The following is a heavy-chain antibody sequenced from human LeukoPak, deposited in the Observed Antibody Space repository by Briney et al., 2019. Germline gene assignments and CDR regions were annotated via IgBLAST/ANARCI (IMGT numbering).Heavy chain of an antibody. CDR1: GLTFSSHG. V-gene: IGHV3-30*19. CDR2: ISYDGSNK. J-gene: IGHJ4*02. D-gene: IGHD3-16*01. Sequence: GGSLRLSCAASGLTFSSHGFHWVRQAPGKGLEWVAVISYDGSNKYYADSVKGRFTISRDNSKNTLYLQMNSLRAEDTAVYYCARDQGGYFDYWGQGTLVTVSS. CDR3: ARDQGGYFDY.